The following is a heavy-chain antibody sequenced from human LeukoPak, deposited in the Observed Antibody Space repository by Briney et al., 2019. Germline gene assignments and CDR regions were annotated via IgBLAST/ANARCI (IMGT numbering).Heavy chain of an antibody. CDR2: INHSGST. CDR1: GGSFSGYY. Sequence: SETLSLTCAVYGGSFSGYYWSWIRQPPGKGLEWIGEINHSGSTNYNPSLKSRVTISVDTSKNQFSLKLSSVTAADTAVYYCVRDEYSSSSFPDYWGQGTLVTVSS. V-gene: IGHV4-34*01. J-gene: IGHJ4*02. D-gene: IGHD6-6*01. CDR3: VRDEYSSSSFPDY.